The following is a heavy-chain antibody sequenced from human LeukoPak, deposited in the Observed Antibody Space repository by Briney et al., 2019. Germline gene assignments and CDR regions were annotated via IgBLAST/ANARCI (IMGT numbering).Heavy chain of an antibody. V-gene: IGHV3-23*01. CDR3: ATRSGGY. D-gene: IGHD3-10*01. Sequence: GGSLRLSCVASGFTFSKNWMHWFRQAPGKGLEWVSGISHGGGGTFYADSVKGRFTISRDNSKNTLYLQMNSLRDEDTAEYYCATRSGGYWGQGTLVTVSS. J-gene: IGHJ4*02. CDR1: GFTFSKNW. CDR2: ISHGGGGT.